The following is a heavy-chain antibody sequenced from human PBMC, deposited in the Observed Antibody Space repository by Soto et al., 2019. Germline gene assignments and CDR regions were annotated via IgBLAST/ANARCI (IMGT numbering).Heavy chain of an antibody. CDR3: ARDRIAARPQTYHYYYYGMDV. J-gene: IGHJ6*02. D-gene: IGHD6-6*01. V-gene: IGHV3-33*01. CDR2: IWYDGSNK. Sequence: GGSLRLSCSASGFTFSSYGMHWVRQAPGKGLEWVAVIWYDGSNKYYADSVKGRFTISRDNSKNTLYLQMNSLRAEDTAVYYCARDRIAARPQTYHYYYYGMDVWGQGTTVTVSS. CDR1: GFTFSSYG.